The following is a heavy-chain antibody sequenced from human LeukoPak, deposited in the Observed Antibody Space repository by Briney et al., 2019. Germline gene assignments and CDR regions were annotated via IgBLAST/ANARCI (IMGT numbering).Heavy chain of an antibody. D-gene: IGHD4-11*01. J-gene: IGHJ4*02. V-gene: IGHV1-69*04. CDR1: GGTFSSYA. CDR3: ARARTTVTANYYFDY. CDR2: IIPILGIA. Sequence: ASVKVSCKASGGTFSSYAISWVRQAPGQGLEWMGRIIPILGIANYAQKFQGRVTITADKSTNTAYMELSSLRSEDTAVYYCARARTTVTANYYFDYWGQGTLVTVSS.